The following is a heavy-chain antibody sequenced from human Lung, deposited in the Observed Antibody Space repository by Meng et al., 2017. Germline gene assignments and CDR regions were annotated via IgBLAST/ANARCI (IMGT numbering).Heavy chain of an antibody. Sequence: ASVKVSCKASGYTFTGYYMHWVRQAPGQGLEWMGWINPNSGGTNYAQKFQARVTMTGDTSISTAYMELSGLRSDDTAMYYCARDEDISAAGKLFGDYWGQGTQVTVSS. CDR1: GYTFTGYY. CDR2: INPNSGGT. CDR3: ARDEDISAAGKLFGDY. J-gene: IGHJ4*02. V-gene: IGHV1-2*02. D-gene: IGHD6-25*01.